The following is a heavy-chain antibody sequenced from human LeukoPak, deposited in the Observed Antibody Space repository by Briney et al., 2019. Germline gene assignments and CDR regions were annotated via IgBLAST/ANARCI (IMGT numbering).Heavy chain of an antibody. Sequence: PSETLSLTCTVSGGSISTYYWSWIRQPPGKGLEWIGYIYYSGSTNYNPSLKSRVTISVDTSKNQFSLKLSSVTAADTAVFYCARHSGTVGRFDYWGQGTLVTVSS. CDR2: IYYSGST. CDR3: ARHSGTVGRFDY. D-gene: IGHD4-23*01. J-gene: IGHJ4*02. V-gene: IGHV4-59*08. CDR1: GGSISTYY.